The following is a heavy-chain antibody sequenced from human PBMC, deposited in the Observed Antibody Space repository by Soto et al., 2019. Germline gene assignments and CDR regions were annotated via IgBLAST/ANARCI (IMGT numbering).Heavy chain of an antibody. V-gene: IGHV3-30*18. D-gene: IGHD1-26*01. CDR1: GFTFSSYG. CDR3: AKEGGLSGSYYISSSYYFDS. Sequence: QVQLVESGGGVVQPGRSLRLSCAASGFTFSSYGMHWVRQAPGKGLEWVAIISYDGSNTYYADSVKGRFTISRDNSKNNLYLQMNSLRAEDTSVYYCAKEGGLSGSYYISSSYYFDSWGQGTLVTVSS. J-gene: IGHJ4*02. CDR2: ISYDGSNT.